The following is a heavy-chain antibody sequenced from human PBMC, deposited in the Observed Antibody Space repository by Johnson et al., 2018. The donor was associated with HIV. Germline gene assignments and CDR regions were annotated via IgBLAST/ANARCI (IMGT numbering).Heavy chain of an antibody. Sequence: VQLVESGGGVVRPGGSLRLSCAASGFTFDDYAMHWVRQAPGKGLEWVSGISWNSGSIGYADSVKGRFTISRDNAKNSLYLQMNRLRAEDTALDYCAKDKGSSGSHDAFDIWGQGTMVTVSS. D-gene: IGHD6-19*01. J-gene: IGHJ3*02. V-gene: IGHV3-9*01. CDR3: AKDKGSSGSHDAFDI. CDR2: ISWNSGSI. CDR1: GFTFDDYA.